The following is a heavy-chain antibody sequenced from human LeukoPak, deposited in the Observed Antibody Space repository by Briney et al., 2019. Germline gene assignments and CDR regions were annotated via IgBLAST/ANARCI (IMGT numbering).Heavy chain of an antibody. J-gene: IGHJ4*02. CDR2: FYYNEI. V-gene: IGHV4-39*01. CDR3: VTNSNGSR. Sequence: SETLSLTCTVSGGSISSTGCYWGWVRQPPGKGLEWIGTFYYNEINYNPSLKSRLTISVDTSRNQFSLKLSSVTATDTAVYYCVTNSNGSRWGQGTLVTASS. CDR1: GGSISSTGCY. D-gene: IGHD5-18*01.